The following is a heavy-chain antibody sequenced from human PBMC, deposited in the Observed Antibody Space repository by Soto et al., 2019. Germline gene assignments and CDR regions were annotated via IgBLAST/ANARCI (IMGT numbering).Heavy chain of an antibody. CDR1: GGSISSGGYY. V-gene: IGHV4-31*03. CDR2: IYYSGST. J-gene: IGHJ6*02. D-gene: IGHD6-13*01. CDR3: AGTVIAAAGSGATDYYYYGMDV. Sequence: SETLSLTCTVSGGSISSGGYYWSWIRQHPGKGLEWIGYIYYSGSTYYNPSLKSRVTISVDTSKNQFSLKLSSVTAADTAVYYCAGTVIAAAGSGATDYYYYGMDVWGQGTTVTVSS.